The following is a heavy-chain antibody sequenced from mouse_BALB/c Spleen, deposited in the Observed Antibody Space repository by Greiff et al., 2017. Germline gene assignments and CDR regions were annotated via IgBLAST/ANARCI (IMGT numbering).Heavy chain of an antibody. CDR2: ISSGSSTI. V-gene: IGHV5-17*02. J-gene: IGHJ4*01. Sequence: EVQRVESGAGLVQPGGSRKLSCAASGFTFSSFGMHWVRQAPEQGLEWVAYISSGSSTIYYADTVKGRFTITRDNPKNTLFLQMTSLRSEDTAMYYCARWLGGIDYAMEYWGQGTSVTVSA. CDR1: GFTFSSFG. D-gene: IGHD2-2*01. CDR3: ARWLGGIDYAMEY.